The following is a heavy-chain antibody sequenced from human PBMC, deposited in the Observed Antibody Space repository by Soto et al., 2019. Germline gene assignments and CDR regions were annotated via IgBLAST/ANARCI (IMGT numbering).Heavy chain of an antibody. V-gene: IGHV1-8*01. CDR2: MNPNSGNT. CDR3: ARPVLDTAMVDAFDI. J-gene: IGHJ3*02. Sequence: ASVKVSCKASGYTFTSYDMNWVRQATGQGLVWMGWMNPNSGNTGYAQKFQGRVTMTSNTSISTAYMELSNLRSEDTAVYYCARPVLDTAMVDAFDIWGQGTMGTVSS. CDR1: GYTFTSYD. D-gene: IGHD5-18*01.